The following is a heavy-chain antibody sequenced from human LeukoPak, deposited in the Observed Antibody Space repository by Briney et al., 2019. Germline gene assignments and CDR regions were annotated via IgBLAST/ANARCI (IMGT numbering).Heavy chain of an antibody. V-gene: IGHV1-2*02. CDR1: GYTFTGYY. CDR2: INPNNGAT. CDR3: AREGQTTPIWRGRYNWFDP. J-gene: IGHJ5*02. Sequence: ASVKVSCKASGYTFTGYYIHWVRQAPGQGLEWMGWINPNNGATNYAQKFQGRVTMTRETSIGTAYMELNRLRSDDTAVYYCAREGQTTPIWRGRYNWFDPWGQGTLVTVSS. D-gene: IGHD3-16*01.